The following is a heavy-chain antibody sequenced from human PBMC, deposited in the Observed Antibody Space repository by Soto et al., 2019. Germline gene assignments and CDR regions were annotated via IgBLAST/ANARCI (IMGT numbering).Heavy chain of an antibody. CDR3: ARADAPYYYDYSGFYFGY. CDR1: GGSVTASNY. V-gene: IGHV4-61*05. Sequence: QLQLEESGPGLVKPSETLSLTCTVSGGSVTASNYWGWIRQPPGKGLEGIGSTASYNPSLKSRVTISVDTSKNQFSLKLNSVTTADTAVYYCARADAPYYYDYSGFYFGYWGQGTLVTVSP. J-gene: IGHJ4*02. CDR2: TA. D-gene: IGHD3-22*01.